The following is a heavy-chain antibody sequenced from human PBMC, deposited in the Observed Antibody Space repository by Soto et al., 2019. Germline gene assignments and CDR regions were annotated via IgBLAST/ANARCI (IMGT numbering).Heavy chain of an antibody. CDR3: XXXXXXXXXXFDY. V-gene: IGHV1-18*01. Sequence: QVQLVQSGAEVKKPGASVKVSCXXXGXXFTSYGISWVRQAXGQGLEWMGWISAYNGNTNYAQKLQGRVTMTTDTSTSTAYMELRSLRSXXXXXXXXXXXXXXXXXXFDYWGQGTLVTVSS. J-gene: IGHJ4*02. CDR1: GXXFTSYG. CDR2: ISAYNGNT.